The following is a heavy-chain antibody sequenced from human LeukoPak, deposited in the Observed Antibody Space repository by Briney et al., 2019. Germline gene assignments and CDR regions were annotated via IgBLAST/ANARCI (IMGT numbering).Heavy chain of an antibody. CDR1: GYTFTSYD. CDR2: MNPNSGNT. D-gene: IGHD1-26*01. V-gene: IGHV1-8*01. Sequence: ASVKVSCKASGYTFTSYDINWVRQATGQGLEWMGWMNPNSGNTGYAQKFQGRVTMTRNTSIGTAYMELSSLRSEDTAVYYCAREKHYSGRTRWFDPWGQGTLVTVSS. J-gene: IGHJ5*02. CDR3: AREKHYSGRTRWFDP.